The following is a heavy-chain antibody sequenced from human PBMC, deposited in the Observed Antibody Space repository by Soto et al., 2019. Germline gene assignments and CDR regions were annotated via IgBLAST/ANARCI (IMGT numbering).Heavy chain of an antibody. CDR2: VIPIFGTA. J-gene: IGHJ4*02. CDR3: ARDATLYESSAYYYLY. D-gene: IGHD3-22*01. V-gene: IGHV1-69*13. Sequence: SVKVSCKASGGTFSSSAISWLRQAPGQGLEWMGGVIPIFGTANYAQKFQGRVTITADESTSTAYMELSSLRSEGTAVYYCARDATLYESSAYYYLYWGQGTLVTVSS. CDR1: GGTFSSSA.